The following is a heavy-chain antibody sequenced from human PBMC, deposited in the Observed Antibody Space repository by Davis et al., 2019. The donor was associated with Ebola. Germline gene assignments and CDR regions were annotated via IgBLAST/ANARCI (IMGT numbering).Heavy chain of an antibody. CDR2: IIPILDIT. D-gene: IGHD1-1*01. V-gene: IGHV1-69*02. Sequence: SVKVSCKASGGTFSSYTISWVRQAPGQGLEWMGRIIPILDITNYAQKFQGRVMITADKSTSTAYMELSSLRSEDTAVYYCGTASDYYYYGMDVWGQGATVTVSS. J-gene: IGHJ6*02. CDR3: GTASDYYYYGMDV. CDR1: GGTFSSYT.